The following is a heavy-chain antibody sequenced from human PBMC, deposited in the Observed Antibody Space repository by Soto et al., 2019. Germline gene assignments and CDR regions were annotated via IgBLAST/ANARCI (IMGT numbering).Heavy chain of an antibody. CDR3: AKDLRPGLVVPTKSGFDP. CDR2: TSIGGNT. D-gene: IGHD3-10*01. V-gene: IGHV3-23*01. J-gene: IGHJ5*02. Sequence: GGSLRLSCEASGFPFNTYAMTWFRQLPGMGLEWVSTTSIGGNTDFAESVRGRFSVSRDNSKDTLYLQMTNLRAEDAAIYFCAKDLRPGLVVPTKSGFDPWGQGTRVTVSS. CDR1: GFPFNTYA.